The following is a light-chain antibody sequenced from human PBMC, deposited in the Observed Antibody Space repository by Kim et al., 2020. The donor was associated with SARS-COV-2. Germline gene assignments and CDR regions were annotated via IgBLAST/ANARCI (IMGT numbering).Light chain of an antibody. CDR1: QSVGRS. Sequence: EIVLTQSPATLSLSPGERAALSCRASQSVGRSLAWYQQKPGQAPRLLIYDAFNRATGIPARFSGSGSGTDFTLTISSLEPEDFAVYYCQQRSNWPLTFGGGTKVDIK. V-gene: IGKV3-11*01. J-gene: IGKJ4*01. CDR3: QQRSNWPLT. CDR2: DAF.